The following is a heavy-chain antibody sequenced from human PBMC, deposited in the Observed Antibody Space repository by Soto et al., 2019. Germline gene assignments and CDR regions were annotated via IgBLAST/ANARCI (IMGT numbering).Heavy chain of an antibody. D-gene: IGHD3-10*01. CDR2: IFHDGTA. V-gene: IGHV4-4*02. CDR1: GVSISSGNW. J-gene: IGHJ4*02. Sequence: QVKLQESGPGLATPSGTLSLTCAVSGVSISSGNWWTWVRQSPQRGLEYIGEIFHDGTANYYPSFERRVAISVDTSKNQFSLKLTSVTAADTAIYFCARLVYETRLNYMYFDFWGQGTLVTVSS. CDR3: ARLVYETRLNYMYFDF.